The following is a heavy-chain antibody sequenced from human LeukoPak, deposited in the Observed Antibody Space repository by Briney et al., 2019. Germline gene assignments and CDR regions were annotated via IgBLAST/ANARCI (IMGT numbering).Heavy chain of an antibody. CDR3: VRGSTLRYYQY. CDR1: GGSLSSSTYY. V-gene: IGHV4-39*01. Sequence: SDTLSLICTVSGGSLSSSTYYWGWIRRPPGKGLEWIGSIYYSGSTYYNPSLKSRVTVSVDTSKNQFSLNLSSVTAADTAVYYCVRGSTLRYYQYWGQGTLVTVSS. J-gene: IGHJ4*02. CDR2: IYYSGST. D-gene: IGHD3-16*01.